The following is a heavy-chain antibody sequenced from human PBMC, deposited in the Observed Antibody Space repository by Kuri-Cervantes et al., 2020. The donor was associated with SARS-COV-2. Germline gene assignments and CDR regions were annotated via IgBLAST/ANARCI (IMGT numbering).Heavy chain of an antibody. CDR2: IYYSGST. J-gene: IGHJ4*02. CDR3: ARATRGYSYGSFDY. Sequence: GSLRLSCTVSGGSISSYYWSWIRQPPGKGLEWIGYIYYSGSTNYNPSLKSRVTISVDTSKNQFSLKLSSVTAADTAVYYCARATRGYSYGSFDYWGQGTLVTAPQ. D-gene: IGHD5-18*01. V-gene: IGHV4-59*01. CDR1: GGSISSYY.